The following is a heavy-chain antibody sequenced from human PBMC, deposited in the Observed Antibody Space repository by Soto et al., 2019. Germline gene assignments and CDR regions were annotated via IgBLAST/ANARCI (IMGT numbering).Heavy chain of an antibody. J-gene: IGHJ5*02. Sequence: QVQLVQSGAEVKKPGSSVKVSCKASGGTFSSYAISWVRQAPGQVLEWMGGIIPIFGTANYAQKFQGRVTITADKSTSTAYLELRSLRSEDTAVYYCAGRGYCSGGRCYSRYHNGFDPWGQGTLVTVSS. D-gene: IGHD2-15*01. V-gene: IGHV1-69*06. CDR2: IIPIFGTA. CDR3: AGRGYCSGGRCYSRYHNGFDP. CDR1: GGTFSSYA.